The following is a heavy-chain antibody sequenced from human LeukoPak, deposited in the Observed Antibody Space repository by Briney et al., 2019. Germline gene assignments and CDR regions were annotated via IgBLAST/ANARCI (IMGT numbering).Heavy chain of an antibody. CDR2: ISSNGDNT. CDR1: GFTFSTYV. Sequence: PGGSLRLSCLVSGFTFSTYVMHWVRQAPGKGLEYVSAISSNGDNTYYADSVKGRFTISRDNSKNTLYLSSLRADDTAVYYCVRGTGYWGQGTLVTVSS. J-gene: IGHJ4*02. V-gene: IGHV3-64D*06. CDR3: VRGTGY.